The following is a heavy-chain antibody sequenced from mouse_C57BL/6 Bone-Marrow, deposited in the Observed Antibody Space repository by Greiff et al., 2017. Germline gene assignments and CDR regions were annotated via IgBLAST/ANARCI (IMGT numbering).Heavy chain of an antibody. Sequence: QVQLQQPGAELVKPGASVKLSCKASGYTFTSYWMHWVKQRPGQGLEWIGMIHPNSGSTNYNEKFKSKATLTVDKSSSTAYMQLSSLTSEDSAVYYCARWLLLYWYFDVGGTGTTGTVSS. CDR3: ARWLLLYWYFDV. V-gene: IGHV1-64*01. CDR2: IHPNSGST. J-gene: IGHJ1*03. D-gene: IGHD2-3*01. CDR1: GYTFTSYW.